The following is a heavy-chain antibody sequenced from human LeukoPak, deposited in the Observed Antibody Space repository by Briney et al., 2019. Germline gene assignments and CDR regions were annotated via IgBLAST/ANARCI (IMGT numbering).Heavy chain of an antibody. CDR2: ISSSSSYI. CDR3: ARGPHSSDPNI. Sequence: GGSLRLSCAASGFTFSSYSMNWVRQAPGKGLEWVSSISSSSSYIYYADSVKGRFTISRDNAKNSLYLQMNSPRAEDTAVYYCARGPHSSDPNIWGQGTMVTVSS. CDR1: GFTFSSYS. J-gene: IGHJ3*02. V-gene: IGHV3-21*01. D-gene: IGHD6-19*01.